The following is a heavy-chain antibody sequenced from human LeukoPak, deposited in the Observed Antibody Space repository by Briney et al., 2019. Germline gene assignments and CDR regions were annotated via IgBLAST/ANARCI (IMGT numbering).Heavy chain of an antibody. J-gene: IGHJ6*02. CDR3: ATWGMATITDYYYGMDV. V-gene: IGHV1-24*01. D-gene: IGHD5-24*01. CDR1: GYTLTELS. Sequence: ASVKVSCKVSGYTLTELSMHWVRQAPGKGLEWMGGFDPEDGETIYAQKFQGRVTMTEDTSTDTAYMELSSLRSEDTAVCYCATWGMATITDYYYGMDVWGQGTTVTVSS. CDR2: FDPEDGET.